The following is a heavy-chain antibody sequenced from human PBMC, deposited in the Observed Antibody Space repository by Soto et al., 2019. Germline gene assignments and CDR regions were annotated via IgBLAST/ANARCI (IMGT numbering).Heavy chain of an antibody. CDR1: GYTFTSYD. Sequence: GASVNVSCKASGYTFTSYDINRVRQATGQGLEWMGWMNPNSGNTGYAQKFQGRVTMTRNTSISTAYMELSSLRSEDTAVYYCARVFRAGYYDFWSGYYAFPFDYWGQGTLVTVSS. D-gene: IGHD3-3*01. CDR3: ARVFRAGYYDFWSGYYAFPFDY. CDR2: MNPNSGNT. V-gene: IGHV1-8*01. J-gene: IGHJ4*02.